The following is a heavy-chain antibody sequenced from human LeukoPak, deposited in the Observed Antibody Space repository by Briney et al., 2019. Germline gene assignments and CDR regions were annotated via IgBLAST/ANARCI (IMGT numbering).Heavy chain of an antibody. J-gene: IGHJ4*02. CDR3: ARANCSGGSCSGRDFDY. CDR2: MNPNSGNT. D-gene: IGHD2-15*01. V-gene: IGHV1-8*01. Sequence: GASVKVSCKASGYTFTSYDINWVRQATGQGLEWMGWMNPNSGNTGYAQKFQGRVTMTRNTSISTAYMELSSLRSEDTAVYYCARANCSGGSCSGRDFDYWGQGTLVTVSS. CDR1: GYTFTSYD.